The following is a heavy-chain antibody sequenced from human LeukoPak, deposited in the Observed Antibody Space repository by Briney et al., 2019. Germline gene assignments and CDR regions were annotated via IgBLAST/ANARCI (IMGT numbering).Heavy chain of an antibody. Sequence: ASVKVSCKASGYTFTSYYMHWVRQAPGQGLEWMGGVIPIFGTANYAQKFQGRVTITADESTSTAYMELSSLRSEDTAVYYCASVNMYYYDSSGYYYDYWGQGTLVTVSS. CDR3: ASVNMYYYDSSGYYYDY. V-gene: IGHV1-69*13. CDR1: GYTFTSYY. J-gene: IGHJ4*02. D-gene: IGHD3-22*01. CDR2: VIPIFGTA.